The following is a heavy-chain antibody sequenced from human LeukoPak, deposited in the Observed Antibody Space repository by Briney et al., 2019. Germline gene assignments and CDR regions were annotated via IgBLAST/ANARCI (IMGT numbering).Heavy chain of an antibody. V-gene: IGHV3-21*01. D-gene: IGHD3-10*01. Sequence: RGSLRLSCAASGFTFSSYSMNWVRQAPGKGLEWVSSISTSSSYIYYADSVKGRFTISRDNAKNSLYLQMNSLRAEDTAVYYCARDRTYGSGSYSFDYWGQGTLVTVSS. CDR3: ARDRTYGSGSYSFDY. CDR2: ISTSSSYI. J-gene: IGHJ4*02. CDR1: GFTFSSYS.